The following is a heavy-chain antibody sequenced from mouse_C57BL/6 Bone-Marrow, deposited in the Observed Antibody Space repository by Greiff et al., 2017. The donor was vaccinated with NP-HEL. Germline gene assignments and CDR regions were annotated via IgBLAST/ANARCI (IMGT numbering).Heavy chain of an antibody. CDR3: AREVVAKGYFDY. V-gene: IGHV1-19*01. J-gene: IGHJ2*01. CDR2: INPYNGGT. Sequence: EVQLQQSGPVLVKPGASVKMSCKASGYTFTDYYMNWVKQSHGKSLEWIGVINPYNGGTSYNQKFKGKATLTVDKSSSTAYMELNSLTSEDSAVYYCAREVVAKGYFDYWGQGTTLTVSS. CDR1: GYTFTDYY. D-gene: IGHD1-1*01.